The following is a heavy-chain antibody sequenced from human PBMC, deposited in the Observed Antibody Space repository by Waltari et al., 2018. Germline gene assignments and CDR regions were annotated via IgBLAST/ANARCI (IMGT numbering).Heavy chain of an antibody. J-gene: IGHJ2*01. CDR3: AKDAVSDGLWYIDL. Sequence: EVQLLESGGGLVQPGGSLRLSCVASGFTFSAYAMNWVRQAPGRGREWVSGKIAGGNTYYAHSGRGRFTVSRDKSKNTLDLQMNSLRAEDTAVYYCAKDAVSDGLWYIDLWGRGSLVTVSS. V-gene: IGHV3-23*01. D-gene: IGHD4-4*01. CDR1: GFTFSAYA. CDR2: KIAGGNT.